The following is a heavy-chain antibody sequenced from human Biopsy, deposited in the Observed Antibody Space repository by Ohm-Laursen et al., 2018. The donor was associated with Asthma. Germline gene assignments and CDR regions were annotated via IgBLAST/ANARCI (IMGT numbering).Heavy chain of an antibody. Sequence: SLRLSCAASGFTFSSYGMHWVRQAPGKGLEWVAVIWYNGSNKYYADSVKGRFTISRDNSKNTLYLQMNSLRAEDTAVYYCARGGLGYCSSTSCYQNYYYGMDVWGQGTTVTVSS. CDR3: ARGGLGYCSSTSCYQNYYYGMDV. CDR1: GFTFSSYG. V-gene: IGHV3-33*01. CDR2: IWYNGSNK. D-gene: IGHD2-2*01. J-gene: IGHJ6*02.